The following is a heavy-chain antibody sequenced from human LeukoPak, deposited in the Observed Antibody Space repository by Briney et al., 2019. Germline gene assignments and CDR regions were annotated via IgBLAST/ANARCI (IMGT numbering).Heavy chain of an antibody. J-gene: IGHJ4*02. D-gene: IGHD3/OR15-3a*01. V-gene: IGHV1-46*01. CDR1: GYTFIRYY. CDR3: ARWTTTYLDY. CDR2: VNPSGDST. Sequence: PGASVKVSCKASGYTFIRYYIHWMRQAPGQGLEWMGIVNPSGDSTNYAQKFQGRVTMTRDTSTSTVYMELSSLRSEDTAVYYCARWTTTYLDYWGQGTLVTVSS.